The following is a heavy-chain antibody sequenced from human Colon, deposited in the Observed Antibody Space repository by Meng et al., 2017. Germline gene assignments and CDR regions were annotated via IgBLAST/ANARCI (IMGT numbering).Heavy chain of an antibody. V-gene: IGHV4-4*02. CDR2: VYHRGDT. D-gene: IGHD3-9*01. J-gene: IGHJ5*02. Sequence: QVQLQESGPGLVKPSGTLSLTCTVSGDSISSDIWWSWVRQPPGKGLEWIGEVYHRGDTNYNPSLKSRVDISVDKSKNQFYLSLFSVTAADTAVYYCARQPTGYPNWFDPWGQGTLVTVSS. CDR3: ARQPTGYPNWFDP. CDR1: GDSISSDIW.